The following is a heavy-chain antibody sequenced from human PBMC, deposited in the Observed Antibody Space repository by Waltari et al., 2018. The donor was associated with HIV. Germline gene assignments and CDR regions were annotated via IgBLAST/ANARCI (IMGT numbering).Heavy chain of an antibody. Sequence: QVHLEQSAADVKKPGSSVKVSYTASGYSLNDFYIHWGRQTPGQGPEWMGYINPRTGGTNYALKFQDRVTLTTETSISTAYLQLRRLQIDDTATYFCARGGWIPLWLFVWGRGTRVTVSS. J-gene: IGHJ2*01. CDR2: INPRTGGT. V-gene: IGHV1-2*02. CDR1: GYSLNDFY. D-gene: IGHD3-22*01. CDR3: ARGGWIPLWLFV.